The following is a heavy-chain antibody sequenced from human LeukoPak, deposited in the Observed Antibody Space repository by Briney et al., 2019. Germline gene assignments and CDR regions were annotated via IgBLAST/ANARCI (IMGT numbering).Heavy chain of an antibody. J-gene: IGHJ3*02. V-gene: IGHV3-23*01. Sequence: GGSLRLSCAASGFTFSNYAMSWVRRAPGKGLEWVSDISSSGYITYYTDSVKGRFTISRDNSKNTLYLQMNSLRAEDTAVYYCAKDLPGVVPAAWSAFDIWGQGTMVTVSS. CDR3: AKDLPGVVPAAWSAFDI. D-gene: IGHD2-2*01. CDR1: GFTFSNYA. CDR2: ISSSGYIT.